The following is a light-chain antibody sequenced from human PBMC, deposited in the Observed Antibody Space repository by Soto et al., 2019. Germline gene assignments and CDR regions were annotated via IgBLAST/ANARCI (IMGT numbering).Light chain of an antibody. V-gene: IGKV3-20*01. CDR3: QQYGSSRWT. CDR1: QSVSSTY. Sequence: EIVLTQSPDTLSLFPAERATLSSRSSQSVSSTYLAWYQQKPGQAPRPLISAASSRATGTPDRFSGSGSGTDFTLTISRLEPEDFAVYYCQQYGSSRWTFGQGTQVDIK. J-gene: IGKJ1*01. CDR2: AAS.